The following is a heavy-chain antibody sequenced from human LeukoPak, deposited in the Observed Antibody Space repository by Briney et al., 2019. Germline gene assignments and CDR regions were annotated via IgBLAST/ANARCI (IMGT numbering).Heavy chain of an antibody. CDR3: ARSYCSSASCYGEGLFDY. Sequence: GGSLRLSCAASGFTFSSYWMSWVRQAPGKGLEGVANIKQDGCEKYYVDSVKARFTISRDNARNSLYLQMNSLRAEDTAVYYGARSYCSSASCYGEGLFDYWGQGTLVTASS. V-gene: IGHV3-7*01. CDR1: GFTFSSYW. J-gene: IGHJ4*02. CDR2: IKQDGCEK. D-gene: IGHD2-2*01.